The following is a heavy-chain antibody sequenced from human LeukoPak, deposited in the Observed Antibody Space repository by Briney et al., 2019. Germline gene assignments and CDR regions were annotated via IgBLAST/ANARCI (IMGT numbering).Heavy chain of an antibody. CDR2: ISYDGSNK. J-gene: IGHJ4*02. V-gene: IGHV3-30-3*01. Sequence: QPGRSLRLSCAGSGFTFSSYAMPWVRQAPGKGLEWVAVISYDGSNKYYADSVKGRFTISRDNSKNTLYLQMNSLRAEDTAVYYCARGFRKSGWYINPFQYYFDYWGQGTLVTVSS. CDR3: ARGFRKSGWYINPFQYYFDY. D-gene: IGHD6-19*01. CDR1: GFTFSSYA.